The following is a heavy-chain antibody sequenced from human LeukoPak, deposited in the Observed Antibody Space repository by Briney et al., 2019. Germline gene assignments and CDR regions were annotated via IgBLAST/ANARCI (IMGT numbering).Heavy chain of an antibody. V-gene: IGHV3-48*01. J-gene: IGHJ3*02. CDR3: ARDTLFAFDI. CDR2: ISISSTI. D-gene: IGHD3-16*01. CDR1: GFTFSSYR. Sequence: GGSLRLSCAASGFTFSSYRMNWVRQAPGKGLEWVSYISISSTIYSADSVKGRFTISRDNAKNSLYLQMNSLRAEDTAVCYCARDTLFAFDIWGQGTMVTVSS.